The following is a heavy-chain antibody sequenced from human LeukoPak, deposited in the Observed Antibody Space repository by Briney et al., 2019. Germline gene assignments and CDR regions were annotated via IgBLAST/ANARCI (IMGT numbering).Heavy chain of an antibody. Sequence: GGSLRFSCAASGLTGSSNFMTWVRQAPGKGLEWVSAIYSGGSTFYADSVRGRFNISRDNSRKTMFLQMSSLRVEDAGVYYCASSGTASRGAMDVWGQGTTVTVSS. CDR3: ASSGTASRGAMDV. CDR2: IYSGGST. J-gene: IGHJ6*02. CDR1: GLTGSSNF. V-gene: IGHV3-66*01. D-gene: IGHD1-1*01.